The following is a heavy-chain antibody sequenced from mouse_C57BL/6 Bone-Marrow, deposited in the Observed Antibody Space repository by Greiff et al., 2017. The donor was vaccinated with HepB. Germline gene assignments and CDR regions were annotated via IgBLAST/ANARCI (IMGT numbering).Heavy chain of an antibody. Sequence: QVHVKQSGAELVRPGASVTLSCKASGYTFTDYEMHWVKQTPVHGLEWIGAIDPETGGTAYNQKFKGKAILTADKSSSTAYMELRSLTSEDSAVYYCTREEDYYGSSYLYYFDYWGQGTTLTVSS. CDR2: IDPETGGT. V-gene: IGHV1-15*01. D-gene: IGHD1-1*01. CDR1: GYTFTDYE. CDR3: TREEDYYGSSYLYYFDY. J-gene: IGHJ2*01.